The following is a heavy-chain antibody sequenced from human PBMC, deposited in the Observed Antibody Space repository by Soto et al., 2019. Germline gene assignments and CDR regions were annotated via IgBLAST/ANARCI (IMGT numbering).Heavy chain of an antibody. Sequence: ASVKVSCKASGYTFTGYYMHWVRQAPGQGLEWMGWINPNSGGTNYAQKFQGRVTMTRDTSISTAYMELSRLRSDDTAVYYCARIANSYYDSSGYYLGWFDPWGQGTLVTVSS. CDR1: GYTFTGYY. V-gene: IGHV1-2*02. CDR2: INPNSGGT. J-gene: IGHJ5*02. CDR3: ARIANSYYDSSGYYLGWFDP. D-gene: IGHD3-22*01.